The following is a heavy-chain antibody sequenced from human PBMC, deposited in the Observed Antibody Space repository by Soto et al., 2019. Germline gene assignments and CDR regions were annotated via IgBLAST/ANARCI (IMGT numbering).Heavy chain of an antibody. J-gene: IGHJ5*02. D-gene: IGHD3-10*01. V-gene: IGHV4-30-2*01. CDR1: GGSISSGGYS. CDR2: IYHSGST. Sequence: PSETLSLTCAVAGGSISSGGYSWSWIRQPPGKGLEWIGYIYHSGSTYYNSSLKSRVTISVDRSKNQFSLKLSSVTAADTAVYYCATVPGPWGQGTLVTVSS. CDR3: ATVPGP.